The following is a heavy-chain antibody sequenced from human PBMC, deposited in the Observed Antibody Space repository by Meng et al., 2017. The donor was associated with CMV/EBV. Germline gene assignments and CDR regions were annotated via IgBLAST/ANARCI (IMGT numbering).Heavy chain of an antibody. CDR2: IYPGDSDT. J-gene: IGHJ6*02. V-gene: IGHV5-51*01. Sequence: GESLKISCKGSGYSFTSYWIGWERQMPGKGLEWMGIIYPGDSDTRYSPSFQGQVTISADKSISTAYLQWSSLKASDTAMYYCARKSYYDFWSGPVDGMDVWGQGTTVTVSS. CDR1: GYSFTSYW. D-gene: IGHD3-3*01. CDR3: ARKSYYDFWSGPVDGMDV.